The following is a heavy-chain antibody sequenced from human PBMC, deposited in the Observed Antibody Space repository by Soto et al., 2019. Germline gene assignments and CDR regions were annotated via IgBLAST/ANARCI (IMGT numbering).Heavy chain of an antibody. CDR1: GNSISSRNY. Sequence: SETLSLTCAVSGNSISSRNYWGWIRQPPGGGLEWIGSVYYSGSTHYNPSLKSRVTISVDTSKNQFSLRLRSVTAADTAVYYCARNNTNDGSGQKGFDYWGQGTMVT. D-gene: IGHD3-3*01. CDR2: VYYSGST. CDR3: ARNNTNDGSGQKGFDY. V-gene: IGHV4-38-2*01. J-gene: IGHJ4*02.